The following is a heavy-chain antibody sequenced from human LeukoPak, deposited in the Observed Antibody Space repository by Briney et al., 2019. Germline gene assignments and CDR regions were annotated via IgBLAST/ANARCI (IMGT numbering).Heavy chain of an antibody. CDR2: ISGSGGTT. CDR1: GFTFSSYA. J-gene: IGHJ4*02. Sequence: PGGSLRLSCAASGFTFSSYAMSWVRQAPGKGLEWVSAISGSGGTTYYADSVKGRFTISRDNSKSTLYVQMNSLRAEDTAVFYCAKTGVGYCTGGSCSAADYWGQGTLVTVSS. D-gene: IGHD2-15*01. CDR3: AKTGVGYCTGGSCSAADY. V-gene: IGHV3-23*01.